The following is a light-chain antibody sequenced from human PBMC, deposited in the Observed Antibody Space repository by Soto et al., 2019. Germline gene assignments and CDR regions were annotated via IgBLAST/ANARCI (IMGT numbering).Light chain of an antibody. CDR1: TSNIAGNT. CDR3: QSFDKYLSAVV. J-gene: IGLJ2*01. CDR2: DNT. Sequence: QSVLTQPPSLSGTPGQRVTISCSGSTSNIAGNTVHWYQHLPETAPKLLIYDNTNRPSGVSVRFSGSKSGTSASLAISGLQAEDEADYYCQSFDKYLSAVVFGGGTKLTVL. V-gene: IGLV1-40*01.